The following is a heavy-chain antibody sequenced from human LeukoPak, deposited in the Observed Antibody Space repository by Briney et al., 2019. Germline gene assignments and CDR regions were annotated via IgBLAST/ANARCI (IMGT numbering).Heavy chain of an antibody. CDR2: LSSSGVTT. CDR3: AKDSSGWRVGDAFDI. J-gene: IGHJ3*02. D-gene: IGHD6-19*01. V-gene: IGHV3-23*01. Sequence: GGSLRLSCAASQFTFTNYAMNWVRQAPGKGLEWVSGLSSSGVTTHYGDSVKGRFTISRDNSKNTLYLQMNSLRAEDTAVYYCAKDSSGWRVGDAFDIWGQGTMVTVSS. CDR1: QFTFTNYA.